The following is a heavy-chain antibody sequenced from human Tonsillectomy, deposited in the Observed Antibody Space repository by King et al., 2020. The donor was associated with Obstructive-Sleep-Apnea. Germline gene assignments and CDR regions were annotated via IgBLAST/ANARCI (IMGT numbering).Heavy chain of an antibody. Sequence: QLVQSGAEVKKPGASVKVSCKASGYTFTSYYIHWVRQAPGQGLEWMGPINPSDGSATDAQKVQGRVTMTRETSTSTVYMELRSLRSEDTAVYYCARSLVTVPCDYWGQGTLVTVSS. CDR3: ARSLVTVPCDY. CDR1: GYTFTSYY. CDR2: INPSDGSA. J-gene: IGHJ4*02. D-gene: IGHD2-21*02. V-gene: IGHV1-46*01.